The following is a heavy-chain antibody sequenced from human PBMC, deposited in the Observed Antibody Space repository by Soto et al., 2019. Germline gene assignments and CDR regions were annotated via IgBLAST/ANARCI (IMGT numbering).Heavy chain of an antibody. CDR2: IYYSGST. J-gene: IGHJ4*02. CDR3: ARGGLRYFDWFNY. Sequence: ASETLSLTCTVSGGSISSYYWSWIRQPPGKGLEWIGYIYYSGSTNYNPSLKSRVTISVDTSKNQFSLKLSSVTAADTAVYYCARGGLRYFDWFNYWGQGTLVTVSS. V-gene: IGHV4-59*01. D-gene: IGHD3-9*01. CDR1: GGSISSYY.